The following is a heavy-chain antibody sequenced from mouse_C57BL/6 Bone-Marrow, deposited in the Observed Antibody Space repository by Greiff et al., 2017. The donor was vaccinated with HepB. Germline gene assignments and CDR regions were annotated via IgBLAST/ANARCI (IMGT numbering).Heavy chain of an antibody. CDR1: GYTFTSYW. V-gene: IGHV1-64*01. CDR3: ARDLQSWFAY. D-gene: IGHD6-1*01. CDR2: IHPNSGST. Sequence: QVHVKQSGAELVKPGASVKLSCKASGYTFTSYWMHWVKQRPGQGLEWIGMIHPNSGSTNYNEKFKSKATLTVDKSSSTAYMQLSSLTSEDSAVYYCARDLQSWFAYWGQGTLVTVSA. J-gene: IGHJ3*01.